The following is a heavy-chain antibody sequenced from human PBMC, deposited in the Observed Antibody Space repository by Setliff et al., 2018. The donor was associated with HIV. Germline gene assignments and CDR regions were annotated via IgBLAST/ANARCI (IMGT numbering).Heavy chain of an antibody. CDR1: GYRFISYG. J-gene: IGHJ1*01. CDR2: MSVYNAKA. CDR3: ARGVGATSAQH. Sequence: EASVKVSCKASGYRFISYGITWVRQAPGQGPEWMGYMSVYNAKADYAQKFQGRVTMTTDTSTSTVYMELRSLTSDDTAVYYCARGVGATSAQHWGQGTLVTVSS. V-gene: IGHV1-18*01. D-gene: IGHD1-26*01.